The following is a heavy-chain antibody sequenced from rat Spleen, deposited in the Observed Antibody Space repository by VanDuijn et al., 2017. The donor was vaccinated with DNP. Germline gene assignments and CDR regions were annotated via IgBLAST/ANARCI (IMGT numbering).Heavy chain of an antibody. CDR3: ARPDY. CDR2: SSYDGSRV. Sequence: EVQLVESGGGLVQSGRSLKLSCAASGFTFSDHNMAWVRQVPKKGLEWVASSSYDGSRVHYRDSVKGRFTISRDNAKSTLYLQMDSLRSEDTATYYCARPDYWGQGVMVTVSS. V-gene: IGHV5-7*01. J-gene: IGHJ2*01. CDR1: GFTFSDHN.